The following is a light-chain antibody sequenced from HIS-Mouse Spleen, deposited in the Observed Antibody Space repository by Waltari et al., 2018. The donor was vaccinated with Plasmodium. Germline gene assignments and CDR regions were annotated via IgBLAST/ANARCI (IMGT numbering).Light chain of an antibody. Sequence: QSALTQPASVSGSPGQSITISCTGTSSDVGGYNYVSWYQPHPGKAPNLMIYDVSNRPSGVSNRFSGSKSGNTASLTISGLQAEDEADYYCSSYTSSSTVFGGGTKLTVL. CDR2: DVS. V-gene: IGLV2-14*03. CDR1: SSDVGGYNY. CDR3: SSYTSSSTV. J-gene: IGLJ2*01.